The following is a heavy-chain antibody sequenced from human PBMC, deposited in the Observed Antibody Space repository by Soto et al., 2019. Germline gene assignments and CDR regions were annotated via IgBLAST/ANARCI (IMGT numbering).Heavy chain of an antibody. D-gene: IGHD1-26*01. CDR2: IYYSGST. V-gene: IGHV4-39*07. J-gene: IGHJ4*02. Sequence: SETLSLTCTVSGGSISSSSYYWGWIRQPPGKGLEWIGSIYYSGSTNYNPSLKSRVTISVDTSKNQFSLRLSSVTAADTAVYYVSRARYYGAKNDFWGQGTRVTSPQ. CDR1: GGSISSSSYY. CDR3: SRARYYGAKNDF.